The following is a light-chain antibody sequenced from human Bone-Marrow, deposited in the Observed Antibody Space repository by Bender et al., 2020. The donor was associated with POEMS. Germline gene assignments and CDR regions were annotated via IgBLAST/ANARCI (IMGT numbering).Light chain of an antibody. CDR2: LNSDGSH. V-gene: IGLV4-69*01. J-gene: IGLJ3*02. Sequence: QLVLTQSPSASASLGASVRLTCTLTSDHSTFAIAWHQQRPDKGPRFLMRLNSDGSHTKGDEIPDRFSGSSSGAERSLTISSLQSEDEADYYCQTWGTGIGVFGGGTKLTVL. CDR1: SDHSTFA. CDR3: QTWGTGIGV.